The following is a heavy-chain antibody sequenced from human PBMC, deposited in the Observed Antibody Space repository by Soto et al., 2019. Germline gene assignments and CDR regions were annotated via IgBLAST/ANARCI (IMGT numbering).Heavy chain of an antibody. CDR2: ISAYNGNT. D-gene: IGHD4-17*01. J-gene: IGHJ4*02. CDR3: ARDSRYGDYEDY. Sequence: GASVKVSCKASGYTFTSYCISWVLQAPGQGLEWMGWISAYNGNTNYAQKLQGRVTMTTDTSTSTAYMELSRLRSDDTAVYYCARDSRYGDYEDYWGQGTLVTVSS. CDR1: GYTFTSYC. V-gene: IGHV1-18*04.